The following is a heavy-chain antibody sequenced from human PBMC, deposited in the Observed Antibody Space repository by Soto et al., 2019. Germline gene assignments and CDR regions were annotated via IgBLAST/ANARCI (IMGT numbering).Heavy chain of an antibody. D-gene: IGHD4-4*01. CDR1: GFTFSSYA. V-gene: IGHV3-30-3*01. CDR3: ASPLWRDDYNWGYFDL. Sequence: QVQLVESGGGVVQPGRSLRLSCAASGFTFSSYAMHWVRQAPGKGLEWVAVISYDGSNKYYTDSVKGRFTISRDNSKNTLYRQMNSLRDEDTAVYYCASPLWRDDYNWGYFDLWGRGTLVTVSS. CDR2: ISYDGSNK. J-gene: IGHJ2*01.